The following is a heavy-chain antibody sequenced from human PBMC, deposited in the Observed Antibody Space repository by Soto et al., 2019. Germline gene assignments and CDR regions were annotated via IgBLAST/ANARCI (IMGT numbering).Heavy chain of an antibody. D-gene: IGHD6-19*01. V-gene: IGHV3-23*01. CDR1: GFNFKKLA. CDR3: AKADGQQWLIPHLDN. J-gene: IGHJ4*02. Sequence: EVQLLESGGGVVQPGGSLRLSWEASGFNFKKLALAWVRQPAGGGWGGVPGISCFGGLASYADSVKGRFSIARDDSKNTVSLQLNSLRVEDTAQYYCAKADGQQWLIPHLDNWGQGTLVTVS. CDR2: ISCFGGLA.